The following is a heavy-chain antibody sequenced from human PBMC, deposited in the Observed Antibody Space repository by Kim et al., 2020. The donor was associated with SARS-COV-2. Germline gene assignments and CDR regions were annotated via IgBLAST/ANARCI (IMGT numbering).Heavy chain of an antibody. J-gene: IGHJ3*02. D-gene: IGHD3-22*01. CDR3: ARGCGYSSPPSI. V-gene: IGHV4-59*12. Sequence: NYNPSLKSRVTIALDTSRNHFSLKLTSVTAADTAVYYCARGCGYSSPPSIWGPGTLVTVSS.